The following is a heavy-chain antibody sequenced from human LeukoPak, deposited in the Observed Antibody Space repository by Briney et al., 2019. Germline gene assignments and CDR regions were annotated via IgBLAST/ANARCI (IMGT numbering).Heavy chain of an antibody. J-gene: IGHJ3*02. D-gene: IGHD5-12*01. Sequence: GGSLRLSCAASGFTFSSYWMYWVRQAPGKGLVWVSRINSDGSSTSYADSVKGRFTISRDNAKNTLYLQMNSLRAEDTAVYYCSSLYSPGAFDIWGQGTVVTVSS. V-gene: IGHV3-74*01. CDR2: INSDGSST. CDR1: GFTFSSYW. CDR3: SSLYSPGAFDI.